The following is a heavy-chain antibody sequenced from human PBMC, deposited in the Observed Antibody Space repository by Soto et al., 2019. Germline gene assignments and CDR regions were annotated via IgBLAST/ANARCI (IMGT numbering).Heavy chain of an antibody. CDR2: IYYSGST. J-gene: IGHJ6*03. V-gene: IGHV4-59*01. D-gene: IGHD3-9*01. Sequence: SETLSLTCTFSGGSISSYYWSWIRQPPGKGLEWIGYIYYSGSTNYNPPLKSRVTISVDTSKNQFSLKLSSVTAADTAVYYCARAKYYDILTGPIDYMDVWGKGATVTVSS. CDR1: GGSISSYY. CDR3: ARAKYYDILTGPIDYMDV.